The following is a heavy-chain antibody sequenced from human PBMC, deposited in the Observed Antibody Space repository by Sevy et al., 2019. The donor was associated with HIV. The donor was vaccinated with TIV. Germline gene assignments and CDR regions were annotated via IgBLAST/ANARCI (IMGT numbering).Heavy chain of an antibody. CDR1: GGSISSDSFL. J-gene: IGHJ6*02. CDR2: ISYSGST. CDR3: ARHLHFYGIDV. D-gene: IGHD3-3*02. Sequence: SGTLSLTCTVSGGSISSDSFLWGWIRQPPGEGLSWIGSISYSGSTYYDPSLKSRITVDVDTSKKQFSLELRSVTAADTAMYYCARHLHFYGIDVWGPGTTVTVSS. V-gene: IGHV4-39*01.